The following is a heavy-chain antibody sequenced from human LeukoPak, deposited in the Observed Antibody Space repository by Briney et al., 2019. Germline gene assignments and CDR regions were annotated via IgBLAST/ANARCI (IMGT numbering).Heavy chain of an antibody. Sequence: SETLSLTCTVSGGSISSSSYYWGWIRQPPGKGLEWIGSIYYSGSTYYNPSLKSRVTISVDTSKNQFSLKLSSVTAADTAVYYCARHALLYFAWLYWFDPWGQGTLVTVSS. V-gene: IGHV4-39*01. J-gene: IGHJ5*02. CDR1: GGSISSSSYY. CDR2: IYYSGST. CDR3: ARHALLYFAWLYWFDP. D-gene: IGHD3-9*01.